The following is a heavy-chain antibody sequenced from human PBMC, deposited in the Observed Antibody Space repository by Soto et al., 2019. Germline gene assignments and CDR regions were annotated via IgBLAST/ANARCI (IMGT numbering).Heavy chain of an antibody. CDR2: TYYRSKWYN. CDR3: ARRYSGYGLDV. V-gene: IGHV6-1*01. D-gene: IGHD5-12*01. J-gene: IGHJ6*02. Sequence: SETLSLTCAISGDSVSTNSAAWSWIRQSPTRGLEWLGRTYYRSKWYNDYAVSVKSRVTINPDTSKNQISLQLNSVTPEDTAVYYCARRYSGYGLDVWGQGTTVTVSS. CDR1: GDSVSTNSAA.